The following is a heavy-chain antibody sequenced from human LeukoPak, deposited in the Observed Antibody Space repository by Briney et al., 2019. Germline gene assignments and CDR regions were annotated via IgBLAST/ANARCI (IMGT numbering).Heavy chain of an antibody. CDR1: GFTFSNYG. J-gene: IGHJ4*02. V-gene: IGHV3-33*01. CDR2: IWYDGSNK. D-gene: IGHD3-9*01. Sequence: GGSLRLSCAASGFTFSNYGMHWVRQAPGKGLEWVAVIWYDGSNKYYADSVKGRFTISRDNSKNTLYLQMNSLRAEDTAVYYCARGRQTGYPSLDYWGQGTLVTVSS. CDR3: ARGRQTGYPSLDY.